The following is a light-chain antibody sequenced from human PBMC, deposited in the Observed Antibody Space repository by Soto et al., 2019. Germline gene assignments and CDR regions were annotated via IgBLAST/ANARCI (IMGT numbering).Light chain of an antibody. CDR3: QQYGSSSGT. CDR1: QSVGSSF. J-gene: IGKJ1*01. Sequence: EIVLTQSPGTLSLSPGERATLSCRASQSVGSSFLAWYQQKPGQAPRLLIYGASNRTTGIPDRFSGSGSGTEFTLTIGRLEPEDFAVYYCQQYGSSSGTFGQGTKVEIK. V-gene: IGKV3-20*01. CDR2: GAS.